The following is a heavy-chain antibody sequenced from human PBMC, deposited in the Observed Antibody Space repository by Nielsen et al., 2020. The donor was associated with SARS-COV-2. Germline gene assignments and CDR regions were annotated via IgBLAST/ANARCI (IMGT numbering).Heavy chain of an antibody. CDR3: ARLYCSSDTCYSLFDYMDD. J-gene: IGHJ6*03. Sequence: SETLSLTCTVSGGSISNNYWSWVRKPPGKGPEWIGYILNSGSTSYNPAFKSRVTISVDTSKKQFSLRLKSVTAADTAVYYCARLYCSSDTCYSLFDYMDDWGRGTTVTVSS. V-gene: IGHV4-59*08. CDR2: ILNSGST. CDR1: GGSISNNY. D-gene: IGHD2-2*01.